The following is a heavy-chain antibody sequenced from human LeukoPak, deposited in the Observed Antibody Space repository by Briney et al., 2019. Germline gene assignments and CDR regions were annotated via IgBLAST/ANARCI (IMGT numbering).Heavy chain of an antibody. Sequence: GGSLRLSCAASGFTIRSNYMSWVRQVPGKGLEWVSVIYSGGNTYYADSVKGRFTFSEDNSKNTLYLQMTNLRVEDTAVYYCARGVGQDAFDIWGQGTMVTVSS. V-gene: IGHV3-53*01. J-gene: IGHJ3*02. CDR3: ARGVGQDAFDI. CDR1: GFTIRSNY. CDR2: IYSGGNT. D-gene: IGHD1-26*01.